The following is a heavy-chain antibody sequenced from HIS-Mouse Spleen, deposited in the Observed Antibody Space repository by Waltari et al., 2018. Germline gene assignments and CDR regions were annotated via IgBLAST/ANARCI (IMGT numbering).Heavy chain of an antibody. J-gene: IGHJ5*02. V-gene: IGHV4-39*01. CDR1: GGSISSSSYY. Sequence: QLQLQESGPGLVKPSETLSLTCTVSGGSISSSSYYWGWIRQPPGKGLEWIGSIYSSGGTYYNPCLKSRVTISVDTSKNQFSLKLSSVTAADTAVYYCARKRTASGWFDPWGQGTLVTVSS. D-gene: IGHD2-21*02. CDR3: ARKRTASGWFDP. CDR2: IYSSGGT.